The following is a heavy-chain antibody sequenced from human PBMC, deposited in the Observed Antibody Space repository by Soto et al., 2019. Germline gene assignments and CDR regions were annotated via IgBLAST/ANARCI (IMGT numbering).Heavy chain of an antibody. Sequence: QVQLQESGPGLVKPSGTLSLTCAVSGGSISSSNWWSWVRQPPGKGLEWIGEIYHSGSTNYNPSLKSRVTISVDESKNQFSLKLSSVTAADTAVYYCARDAGFRSGPRGWFDPWGQGTLVTVSS. D-gene: IGHD3-10*01. V-gene: IGHV4-4*02. CDR2: IYHSGST. J-gene: IGHJ5*02. CDR1: GGSISSSNW. CDR3: ARDAGFRSGPRGWFDP.